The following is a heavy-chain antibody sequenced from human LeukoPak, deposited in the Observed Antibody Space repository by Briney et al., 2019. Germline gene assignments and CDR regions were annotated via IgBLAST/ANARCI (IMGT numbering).Heavy chain of an antibody. D-gene: IGHD3-3*01. CDR2: IYYSGSA. CDR3: ARDTHPNYDFWSGYPIYYYGMDV. CDR1: GGSISSYF. J-gene: IGHJ6*02. V-gene: IGHV4-59*01. Sequence: SETLSLTCTVSGGSISSYFWSWVRQPPGKGLEWIGYIYYSGSANYNPSLKSRVTISIDTSKSQVSLKVNSVTAADTAVYYCARDTHPNYDFWSGYPIYYYGMDVWGQGTTVTVSS.